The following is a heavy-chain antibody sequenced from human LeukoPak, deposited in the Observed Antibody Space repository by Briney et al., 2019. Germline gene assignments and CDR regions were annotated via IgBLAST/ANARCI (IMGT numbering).Heavy chain of an antibody. CDR2: IGGSHGLT. V-gene: IGHV3-23*01. Sequence: GGSLRLSCAAPGFIFSNYAMIRVRQAPGRGLEWVSAIGGSHGLTFYADSERGQFPISRDNSKNTLYLQMNSLRAEDTAVYYCAKTSLGHPPYYYSMDVWGQGTTVTVSS. CDR3: AKTSLGHPPYYYSMDV. J-gene: IGHJ6*02. D-gene: IGHD7-27*01. CDR1: GFIFSNYA.